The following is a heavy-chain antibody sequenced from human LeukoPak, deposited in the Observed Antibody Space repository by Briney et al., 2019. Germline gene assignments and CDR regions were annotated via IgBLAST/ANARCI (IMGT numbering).Heavy chain of an antibody. V-gene: IGHV3-23*01. CDR3: AKDLGRAPGGIAVS. CDR2: ISGSGGST. CDR1: GFTFSSYA. J-gene: IGHJ4*02. Sequence: GGSLRLSCAASGFTFSSYAMSWVRQAPGKGLEWVSAISGSGGSTYYADSVKGRFTISRDNSKNTLYLQMNSLRAEDTAVYYCAKDLGRAPGGIAVSWGQGTLVTASS. D-gene: IGHD6-19*01.